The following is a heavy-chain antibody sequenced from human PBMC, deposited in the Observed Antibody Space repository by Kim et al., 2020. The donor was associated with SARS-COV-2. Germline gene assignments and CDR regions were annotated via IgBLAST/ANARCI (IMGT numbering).Heavy chain of an antibody. Sequence: ASVKVSCKASGYNITNQAINWVRQAPVRGLEWMGWINTDTGSPTYATDFTGRFVFSLDTSVSTAYLQIRSLEAEDTALYYCARVVWGGYGYNDSWGQGTLVTVSS. CDR2: INTDTGSP. J-gene: IGHJ4*02. CDR3: ARVVWGGYGYNDS. D-gene: IGHD3-16*01. CDR1: GYNITNQA. V-gene: IGHV7-4-1*02.